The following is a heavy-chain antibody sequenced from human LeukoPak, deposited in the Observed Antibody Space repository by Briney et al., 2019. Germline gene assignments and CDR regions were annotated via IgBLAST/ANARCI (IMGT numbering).Heavy chain of an antibody. CDR1: GFTFSSYS. CDR3: ARVGNYDILTGYDY. CDR2: ISSSSSYI. J-gene: IGHJ4*02. Sequence: GGSLRLSCAASGFTFSSYSMNWVRQAPGKGLEWVSSISSSSSYIYYADSVKDRFTISRDNAKNSLYLQMNSLRAEDTAVYYCARVGNYDILTGYDYWGQGTLVTVSS. D-gene: IGHD3-9*01. V-gene: IGHV3-21*01.